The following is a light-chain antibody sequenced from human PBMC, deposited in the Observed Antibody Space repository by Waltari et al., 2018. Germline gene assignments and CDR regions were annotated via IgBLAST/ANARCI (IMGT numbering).Light chain of an antibody. CDR1: SLRSYY. Sequence: SSELTQDPAVSVALGQTVRITCQGDSLRSYYANWYQQKPGQAPVIVMWGRNNRPSGIPDRFSGSSSGNTASLTITGAQAEDEADYYCNSRDNSGNHVVFGGGTKLTVL. J-gene: IGLJ3*02. CDR2: GRN. V-gene: IGLV3-19*01. CDR3: NSRDNSGNHVV.